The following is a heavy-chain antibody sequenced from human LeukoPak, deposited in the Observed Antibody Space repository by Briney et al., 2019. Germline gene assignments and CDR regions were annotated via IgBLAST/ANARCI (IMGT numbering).Heavy chain of an antibody. J-gene: IGHJ3*01. CDR1: GFTFRNYA. D-gene: IGHD5-12*01. V-gene: IGHV3-23*01. Sequence: GGSLRLSCAASGFTFRNYAMSWVRQAPGRGLEWVSAISASGGTPYYADSVKGRFTISRGNSQNTLYLQMNSLRAEDTAVYYCAKRHIAALGGDAFDAWGQGTMVTVSS. CDR2: ISASGGTP. CDR3: AKRHIAALGGDAFDA.